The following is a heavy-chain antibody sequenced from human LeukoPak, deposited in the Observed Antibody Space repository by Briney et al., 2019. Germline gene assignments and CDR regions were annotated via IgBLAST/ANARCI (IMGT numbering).Heavy chain of an antibody. CDR3: ARGQRGFFGESRSFDY. D-gene: IGHD3-10*01. J-gene: IGHJ4*02. V-gene: IGHV1-2*02. Sequence: GASVKVSCKASGYTFTSYGISWVRQAPGQGLEWMGWINPNSGGTNYAQKFQGRVTMTRDTSISTAYMELSRLRSDDTAVYYCARGQRGFFGESRSFDYWGQGTLVTVSS. CDR1: GYTFTSYG. CDR2: INPNSGGT.